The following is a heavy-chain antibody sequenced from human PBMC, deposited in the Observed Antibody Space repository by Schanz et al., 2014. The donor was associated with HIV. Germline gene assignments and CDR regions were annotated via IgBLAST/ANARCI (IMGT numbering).Heavy chain of an antibody. CDR1: GGTFISYA. CDR2: IIPNFDTP. Sequence: QVQLVQSGAEVKKPGSSVRVSCKASGGTFISYAVSWVRQAPGQGLEWMGGIIPNFDTPKYAQKFQGRLTITADKSTSTVSLELSSLRSEDTAIYYCARHLPGGLFSPLNLWGQGTRVTVSS. CDR3: ARHLPGGLFSPLNL. D-gene: IGHD3-16*01. V-gene: IGHV1-69*06. J-gene: IGHJ5*02.